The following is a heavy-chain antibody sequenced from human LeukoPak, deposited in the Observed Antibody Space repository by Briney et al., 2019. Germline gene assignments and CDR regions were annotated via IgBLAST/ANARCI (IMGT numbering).Heavy chain of an antibody. CDR1: GGTFSSYA. Sequence: GASVKVSCKASGGTFSSYAISWVRQAPGQGLVWMGGIIPIFGTANYAQKFQGRVTITADESTSTAYMELSSLRSEDTAVYYCARVPGGTQSSIWGQGTMVTVSS. D-gene: IGHD6-13*01. CDR3: ARVPGGTQSSI. CDR2: IIPIFGTA. J-gene: IGHJ3*02. V-gene: IGHV1-69*13.